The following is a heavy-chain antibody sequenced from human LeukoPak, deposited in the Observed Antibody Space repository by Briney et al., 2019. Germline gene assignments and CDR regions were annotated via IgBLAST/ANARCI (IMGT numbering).Heavy chain of an antibody. CDR1: GGSLHRSF. CDR3: GRRPAVDGPIDN. J-gene: IGHJ4*02. CDR2: IYSSGTT. D-gene: IGHD3/OR15-3a*01. Sequence: SETLSLTCVVSGGSLHRSFWTWVRQPPGKGLEWIGRIYSSGTTDYSPSLKSGLTISIDTSKNQFSLRLASVTAADTAVYYCGRRPAVDGPIDNWGQGILVAVSS. V-gene: IGHV4-59*01.